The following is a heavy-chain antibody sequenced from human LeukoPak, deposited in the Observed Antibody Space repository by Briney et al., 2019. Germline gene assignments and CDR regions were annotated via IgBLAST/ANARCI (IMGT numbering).Heavy chain of an antibody. CDR1: GFTFSSYA. CDR2: ISGSGDST. Sequence: GGSLRLSCAASGFTFSSYAMSWVRQAPGKGLQWVSAISGSGDSTYYADSVKGRFTISRDTSMDTLYLQMDSLRAEDTAIYYCAKRLSFGVAIGDFDYWGQGTLVTVSS. V-gene: IGHV3-23*01. D-gene: IGHD3-3*01. CDR3: AKRLSFGVAIGDFDY. J-gene: IGHJ4*02.